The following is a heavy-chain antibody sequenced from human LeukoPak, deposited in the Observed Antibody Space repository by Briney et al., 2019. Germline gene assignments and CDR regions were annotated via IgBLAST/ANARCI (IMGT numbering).Heavy chain of an antibody. Sequence: GSLRLSCAASGFTFSNAWMSWVRRAPGKGLEWIGEILQGGVTNYNSSLKSRVTMSMDTSKNQFHLDLTSVTAADAGQYFCARGGRGTYMRHWGQGILVTVSS. J-gene: IGHJ4*02. CDR1: GFTFSNAW. V-gene: IGHV4-34*01. CDR3: ARGGRGTYMRH. D-gene: IGHD1-26*01. CDR2: ILQGGVT.